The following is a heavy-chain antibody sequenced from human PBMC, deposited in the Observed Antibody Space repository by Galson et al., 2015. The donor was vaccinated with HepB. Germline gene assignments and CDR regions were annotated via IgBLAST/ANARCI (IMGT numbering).Heavy chain of an antibody. Sequence: SLRLSCAASGFTFRNYSMGWVRQAPGKGLEWVAAISYDGSNKYYADSVKGRFTISRDNSKNTLYLQMNSLRAEDTAVYYCARSSEIGYDFYYGRDGWVQGTAVSVSS. V-gene: IGHV3-30-3*01. CDR1: GFTFRNYS. CDR2: ISYDGSNK. D-gene: IGHD3-10*01. CDR3: ARSSEIGYDFYYGRDG. J-gene: IGHJ6*02.